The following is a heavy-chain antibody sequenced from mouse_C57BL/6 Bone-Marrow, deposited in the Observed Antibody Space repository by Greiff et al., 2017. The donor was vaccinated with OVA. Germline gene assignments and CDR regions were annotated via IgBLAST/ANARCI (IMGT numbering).Heavy chain of an antibody. CDR3: ARHRSFYGNYAYAMDY. J-gene: IGHJ4*01. V-gene: IGHV5-6*01. CDR2: ISSGGSYT. CDR1: GFTFSSYG. D-gene: IGHD2-1*01. Sequence: EVHLVESGGDLVKPGGSLKLSCAASGFTFSSYGMSWVRQTPDKRLEWVATISSGGSYTYYPDSVKGRFTISRDNAKNTLYLQMSSLKSEDTAMYYCARHRSFYGNYAYAMDYWGQGTSVTVSS.